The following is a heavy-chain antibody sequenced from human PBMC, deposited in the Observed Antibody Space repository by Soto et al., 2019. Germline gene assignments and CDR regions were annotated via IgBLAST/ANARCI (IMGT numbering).Heavy chain of an antibody. J-gene: IGHJ3*02. CDR2: IKQDGSGK. CDR3: ASDFGGCSSTSCYSGAFDI. V-gene: IGHV3-7*03. CDR1: GFTFSSYW. D-gene: IGHD2-2*01. Sequence: GGSLRLSCAASGFTFSSYWMSWVRQAPGKGLEWVANIKQDGSGKYYVDSVKGRFTISRDNAENSLYLQMNSLRAEDTAVYYCASDFGGCSSTSCYSGAFDIWGQGTMVTVSS.